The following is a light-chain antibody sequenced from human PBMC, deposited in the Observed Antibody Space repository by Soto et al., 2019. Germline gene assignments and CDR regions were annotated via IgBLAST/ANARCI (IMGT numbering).Light chain of an antibody. CDR2: WTS. CDR1: QSVLYSSNNNNY. J-gene: IGKJ1*01. Sequence: DIVVTQSPHSLAVSLGERATINCKTSQSVLYSSNNNNYLAWYQQKPGQPPKLLIYWTSTRESGVPDRFSGSGSGKDFTLTISRLQAGDGAVYYCQQRCSTPWTFGQGTKVEI. V-gene: IGKV4-1*01. CDR3: QQRCSTPWT.